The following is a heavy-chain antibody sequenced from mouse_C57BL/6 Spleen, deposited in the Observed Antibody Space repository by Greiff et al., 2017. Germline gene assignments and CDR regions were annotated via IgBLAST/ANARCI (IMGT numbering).Heavy chain of an antibody. D-gene: IGHD1-1*01. Sequence: VQLVESGPELVKPGASVKISCKASGYAFSSSWMNWVKQRPGKGLEWIGRIYPGDGDTNYNGKFKGKATLTADKSSSTAYMQLSSLTSEDSAVYFCARWTTVAAMDYWGQGTSVTVSS. J-gene: IGHJ4*01. CDR1: GYAFSSSW. V-gene: IGHV1-82*01. CDR3: ARWTTVAAMDY. CDR2: IYPGDGDT.